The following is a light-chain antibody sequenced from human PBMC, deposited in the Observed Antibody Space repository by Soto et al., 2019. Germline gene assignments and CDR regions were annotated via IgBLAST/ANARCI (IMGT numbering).Light chain of an antibody. Sequence: QSVLTQPASVSGPPGQSITISCTGTNSDVGGHNYVSWYQHHPGKAPKLMIYEVSNRPSGVSNRFSGSKSGNTASLTISGLQAGDEADYHCSSFSSTSTLYVFGTGTKVTVL. CDR1: NSDVGGHNY. CDR3: SSFSSTSTLYV. CDR2: EVS. J-gene: IGLJ1*01. V-gene: IGLV2-14*01.